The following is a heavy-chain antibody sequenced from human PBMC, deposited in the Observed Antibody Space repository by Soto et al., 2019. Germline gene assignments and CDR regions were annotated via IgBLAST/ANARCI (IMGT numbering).Heavy chain of an antibody. CDR2: INHSGST. D-gene: IGHD3-16*01. Sequence: QVQLQQWGAGLLKPSETLSLTCAVYGGSFSGYYWSWIRQPPGKGLEWIGEINHSGSTNYNPSLKSRVTISVDTSKNQFSLKLSSVTAADTAVYYCARGVKGFWGWSRGDGKFDPWGQGTLVTVSS. CDR1: GGSFSGYY. J-gene: IGHJ5*02. CDR3: ARGVKGFWGWSRGDGKFDP. V-gene: IGHV4-34*01.